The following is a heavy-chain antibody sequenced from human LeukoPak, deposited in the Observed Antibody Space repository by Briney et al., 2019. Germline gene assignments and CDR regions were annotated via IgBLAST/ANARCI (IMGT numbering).Heavy chain of an antibody. CDR3: AREGGQVYYGSGSYYPDY. Sequence: ASVKVSCKASGYTFTGYYMHWVRQAPGQGLEWMGWINPNSGGTNFAQKFQGRVTMTRDTSISTAYMELSSLRSEDTAVYYCAREGGQVYYGSGSYYPDYWGQGTLVTVSS. J-gene: IGHJ4*02. V-gene: IGHV1-2*02. D-gene: IGHD3-10*01. CDR1: GYTFTGYY. CDR2: INPNSGGT.